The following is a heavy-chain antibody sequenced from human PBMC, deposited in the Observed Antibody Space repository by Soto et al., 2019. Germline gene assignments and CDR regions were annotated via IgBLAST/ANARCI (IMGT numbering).Heavy chain of an antibody. J-gene: IGHJ2*01. V-gene: IGHV4-39*01. D-gene: IGHD3-9*01. Sequence: SETLSLTCTVSGGSMFGGGHYWAWIRQSPGKGLAWIGNVYNTGTTYYSPSLESRVTISIDTSKNQFSLNVRSLTAADTAVYYCAKTGPYDILTYWYFDLWGRGTLVTVSS. CDR3: AKTGPYDILTYWYFDL. CDR2: VYNTGTT. CDR1: GGSMFGGGHY.